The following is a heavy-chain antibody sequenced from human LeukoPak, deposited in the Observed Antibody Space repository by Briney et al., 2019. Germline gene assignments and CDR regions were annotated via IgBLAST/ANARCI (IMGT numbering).Heavy chain of an antibody. CDR3: ARDFSLVRGIYFYYYMDV. J-gene: IGHJ6*03. CDR1: GGSISSGSYY. CDR2: IYTSGST. D-gene: IGHD3-10*01. Sequence: SQTLSLTCTVSGGSISSGSYYWSWIRQPAGKGLEWIGRIYTSGSTNYNPSLKSRVTISVDTSKSQFSLKLSSVTAADTAVYYCARDFSLVRGIYFYYYMDVWGKGTTVTVSS. V-gene: IGHV4-61*02.